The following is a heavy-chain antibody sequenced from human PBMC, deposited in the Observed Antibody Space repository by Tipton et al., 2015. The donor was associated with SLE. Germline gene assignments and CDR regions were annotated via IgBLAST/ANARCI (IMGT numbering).Heavy chain of an antibody. J-gene: IGHJ6*03. V-gene: IGHV3-73*01. CDR1: GFTFSPYS. D-gene: IGHD3-3*01. Sequence: SLRLSCAASGFTFSPYSMNWVRQASGKGLEWVGRIRSKANSYATAYAASVKGRFTISRDDSKNTAYLQMNSLKTEDTAVYYCTRHYDFWSGSSAGPLYYYYMDVWGKGTTVTISS. CDR2: IRSKANSYAT. CDR3: TRHYDFWSGSSAGPLYYYYMDV.